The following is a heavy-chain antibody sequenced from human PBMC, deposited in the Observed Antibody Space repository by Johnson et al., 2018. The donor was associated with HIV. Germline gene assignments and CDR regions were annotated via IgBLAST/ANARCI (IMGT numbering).Heavy chain of an antibody. CDR1: GFTFSSYG. CDR2: IYSDGSS. Sequence: VQLVESGGGLVQPGGSLRLSCAASGFTFSSYGMHWVRQAPGKGLEWVSVIYSDGSSYYADSVKGRFTISRDNSKNTLFLQMKSLRAEDTAVYYCARGSGYSTGAFDVWGQGTMVTVSS. CDR3: ARGSGYSTGAFDV. D-gene: IGHD2-8*02. J-gene: IGHJ3*01. V-gene: IGHV3-66*01.